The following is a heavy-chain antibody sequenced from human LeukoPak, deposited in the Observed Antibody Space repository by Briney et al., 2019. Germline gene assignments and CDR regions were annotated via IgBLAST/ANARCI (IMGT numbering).Heavy chain of an antibody. CDR2: IRYDGTDK. V-gene: IGHV3-33*01. D-gene: IGHD2-2*01. CDR3: TRYASTRFDP. CDR1: GFTFSGHG. J-gene: IGHJ5*02. Sequence: PGKSLRLSCAASGFTFSGHGMHWVRQAPGKGLEWVAGIRYDGTDKHYADSVKGRFSISRDNSKNTLYMQMDSLRAEDTAVYYCTRYASTRFDPWGQGTLVTVSS.